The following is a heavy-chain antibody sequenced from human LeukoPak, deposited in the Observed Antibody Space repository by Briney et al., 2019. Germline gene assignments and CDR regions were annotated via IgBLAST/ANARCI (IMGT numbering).Heavy chain of an antibody. CDR3: ARDLPGWNIAVFDY. J-gene: IGHJ4*02. D-gene: IGHD6-19*01. CDR1: GFTFSSYW. CDR2: IKQDGSEK. V-gene: IGHV3-7*01. Sequence: PGGSLRLSCAASGFTFSSYWMSWVRQAPGKGLEWVANIKQDGSEKYYVDSVKGRFTISRDNAKNSLYLQMNSLRAEDTAVYYCARDLPGWNIAVFDYWGQGTLVTVSS.